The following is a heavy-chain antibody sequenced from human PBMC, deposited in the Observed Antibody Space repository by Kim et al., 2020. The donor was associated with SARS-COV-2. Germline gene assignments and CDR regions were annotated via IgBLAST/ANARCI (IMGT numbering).Heavy chain of an antibody. CDR1: GFTFRSYA. CDR3: VKGVATTTYPY. J-gene: IGHJ4*02. V-gene: IGHV3-64D*09. Sequence: GGSLRLSCSASGFTFRSYAMHWVRQAPGKGLEYVSRISSNGGSTYYADSVKGRFTISRDNSKNTLYLQMSSLRAEDTAVFYCVKGVATTTYPYWGQGTLVTVSS. CDR2: ISSNGGST. D-gene: IGHD5-12*01.